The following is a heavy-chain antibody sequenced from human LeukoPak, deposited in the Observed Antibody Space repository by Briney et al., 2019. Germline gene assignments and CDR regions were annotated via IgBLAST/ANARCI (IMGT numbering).Heavy chain of an antibody. CDR3: ARGNILTGYCFDF. D-gene: IGHD3-9*01. Sequence: SETLSLTCAVYGGSVTGYYWSWIRQTPGRGLEWVGEIHYTGATSYNPSLKSRATISTDTSKNQFSLRLSSVTAADTAVYYCARGNILTGYCFDFWGQGALVTVSS. CDR1: GGSVTGYY. V-gene: IGHV4-34*01. J-gene: IGHJ4*02. CDR2: IHYTGAT.